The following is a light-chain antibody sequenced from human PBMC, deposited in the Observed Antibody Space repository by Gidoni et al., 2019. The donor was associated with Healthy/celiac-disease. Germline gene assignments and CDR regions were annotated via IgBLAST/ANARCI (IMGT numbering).Light chain of an antibody. V-gene: IGKV1-39*01. J-gene: IGKJ4*01. CDR2: AAS. CDR1: QSISSY. Sequence: DVTMTESPSSLSAAVGDRVTSTCRASQSISSYLNWYQQKPGKAPKLLIYAASSLQSGVPSRFSGSGSGTDFTLTISSLQPEDFATYYCQQSYSTPLTFGGGTKVEIK. CDR3: QQSYSTPLT.